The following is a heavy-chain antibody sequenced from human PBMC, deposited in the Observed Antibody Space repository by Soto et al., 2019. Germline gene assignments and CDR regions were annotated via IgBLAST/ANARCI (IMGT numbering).Heavy chain of an antibody. D-gene: IGHD1-26*01. CDR3: ARGAPNSGSYSGAFDI. CDR1: GYSFTSYW. J-gene: IGHJ3*02. Sequence: GESLKISCKGSGYSFTSYWISWVRQMPGKGLEWMGRIDPSDSYTNYSPSFQGHVTISADKSISTAYLQWSSLKASDTAMYYCARGAPNSGSYSGAFDIWGQGTMLTVSS. CDR2: IDPSDSYT. V-gene: IGHV5-10-1*01.